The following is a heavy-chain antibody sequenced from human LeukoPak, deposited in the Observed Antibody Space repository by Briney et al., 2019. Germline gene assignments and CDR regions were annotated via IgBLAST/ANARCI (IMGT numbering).Heavy chain of an antibody. CDR1: GYTFTGYY. Sequence: GASVKVSCKASGYTFTGYYMHWVRQAPGQGLEWMGWINPNSGGTNYAQKFQGRVTMTRDTSISTAYMELSRLRSDDTAAYYCARAYGSLSYPGDSWGQGTLVTVSS. D-gene: IGHD3-10*01. J-gene: IGHJ4*02. CDR2: INPNSGGT. V-gene: IGHV1-2*02. CDR3: ARAYGSLSYPGDS.